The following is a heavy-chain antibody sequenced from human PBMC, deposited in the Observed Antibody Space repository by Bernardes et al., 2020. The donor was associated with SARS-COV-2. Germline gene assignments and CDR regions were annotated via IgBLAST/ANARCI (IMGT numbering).Heavy chain of an antibody. V-gene: IGHV4-61*02. Sequence: TLSLTCTVSGGSISSGNDYWSWIRQPAGKGLEWIGRIYTSGSTNYNPSLKSRVTISVDTSKNQFSLKLSSVTAADTAVYYCARGRTVTTFYYYYYGMDVWGQGTTVTVSS. CDR3: ARGRTVTTFYYYYYGMDV. CDR1: GGSISSGNDY. D-gene: IGHD4-17*01. CDR2: IYTSGST. J-gene: IGHJ6*02.